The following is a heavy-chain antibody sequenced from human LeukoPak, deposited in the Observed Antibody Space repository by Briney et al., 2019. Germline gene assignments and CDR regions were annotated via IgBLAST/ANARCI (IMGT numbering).Heavy chain of an antibody. V-gene: IGHV3-23*01. J-gene: IGHJ4*02. CDR1: GFTFSTYA. CDR3: AQFGPGMAVGDY. Sequence: GGSLRLSCVASGFTFSTYAMSWVLQAPGKGLEWVSAISSSRTTYYADSVKGRFTISRDNSENTVYLQMNSLRAEDTAVYYCAQFGPGMAVGDYWGQGTLVTVSS. D-gene: IGHD2-8*01. CDR2: ISSSRTT.